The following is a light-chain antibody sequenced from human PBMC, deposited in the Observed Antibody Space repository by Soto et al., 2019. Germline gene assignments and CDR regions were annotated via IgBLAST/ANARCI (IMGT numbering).Light chain of an antibody. CDR2: SDY. CDR1: SSNIGSLS. V-gene: IGLV1-44*01. Sequence: QSVLTQPPSASGTPGQRVTISCSGSSSNIGSLSVDWYQHLPGTAPKLLIYSDYQRPSGVPDRFSGAKSGTSASLAISGLQSEDDAEYYCAAWNGTLNGLYVFGPGTKLPVL. J-gene: IGLJ1*01. CDR3: AAWNGTLNGLYV.